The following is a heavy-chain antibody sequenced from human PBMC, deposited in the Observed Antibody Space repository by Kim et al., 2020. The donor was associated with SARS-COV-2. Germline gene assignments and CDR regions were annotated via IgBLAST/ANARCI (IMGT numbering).Heavy chain of an antibody. J-gene: IGHJ6*02. Sequence: SVKVSCKASGFTFTSSAVQWVRQARGQRLEWIGWIVVGSGNTNYAQKFQERVTITRDMSTSTAYMELSSLRSEDTAVYYCVAESSSSEDGMDVWGQGTTVTVSS. CDR3: VAESSSSEDGMDV. CDR1: GFTFTSSA. D-gene: IGHD6-13*01. CDR2: IVVGSGNT. V-gene: IGHV1-58*01.